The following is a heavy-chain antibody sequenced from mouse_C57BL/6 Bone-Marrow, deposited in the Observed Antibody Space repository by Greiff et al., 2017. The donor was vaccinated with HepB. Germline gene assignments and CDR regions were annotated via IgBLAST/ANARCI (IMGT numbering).Heavy chain of an antibody. CDR2: IYPGDGDT. V-gene: IGHV1-80*01. Sequence: QVHVKQSGAELVKPGASVKISCKASGYAFSSYWMNWVKQRPGKGLEWIGQIYPGDGDTNYNGKFKGKATLTADKSSSTAYMQLSSLTSEDSAVYFCARDGTTVVEDAMDYWGQGTSVTVSS. CDR1: GYAFSSYW. CDR3: ARDGTTVVEDAMDY. J-gene: IGHJ4*01. D-gene: IGHD1-1*01.